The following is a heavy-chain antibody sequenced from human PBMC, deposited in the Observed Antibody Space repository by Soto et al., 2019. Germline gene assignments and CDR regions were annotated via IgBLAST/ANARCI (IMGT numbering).Heavy chain of an antibody. Sequence: QVQLVQSGAEVKKPGASVKVSCKASGYTFTSYGISWVRQAPGQGLEWMGWISAYNGNTKYAQKLQGRVTMTTDTATSTAYMERRSMRSDDKAVYYCARESVEQSIDYWGQGTRVTVSS. D-gene: IGHD6-19*01. J-gene: IGHJ4*02. CDR2: ISAYNGNT. CDR1: GYTFTSYG. CDR3: ARESVEQSIDY. V-gene: IGHV1-18*01.